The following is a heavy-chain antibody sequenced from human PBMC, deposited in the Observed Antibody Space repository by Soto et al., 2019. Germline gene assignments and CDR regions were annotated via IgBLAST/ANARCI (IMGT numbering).Heavy chain of an antibody. J-gene: IGHJ4*02. V-gene: IGHV4-59*01. CDR1: GGSISSYY. D-gene: IGHD6-19*01. Sequence: SETLSLTCTVSGGSISSYYWSWIRQPPGKGLEWIGYIYYSGSTNYNPSLKSRVTISVDTSKNQFSLKLSSVTAADTAVYYCARRRGSGVDYWGQGTLVTVSS. CDR3: ARRRGSGVDY. CDR2: IYYSGST.